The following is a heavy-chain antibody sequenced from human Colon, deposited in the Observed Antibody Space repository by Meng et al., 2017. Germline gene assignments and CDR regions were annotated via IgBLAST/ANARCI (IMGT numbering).Heavy chain of an antibody. V-gene: IGHV4-31*03. Sequence: QGPRHEWGPGSVKPLQTLSLTFTFSGASISSGGYYWSWIRQHPGKGLVWIGYIYYTGSSYYNPSLKSRVTMSIDTSENLFSLKLSSVTAADTAVYYCARHRSPDYGSSAFDIWGQGTMVTVSS. J-gene: IGHJ3*02. CDR1: GASISSGGYY. D-gene: IGHD3-16*01. CDR3: ARHRSPDYGSSAFDI. CDR2: IYYTGSS.